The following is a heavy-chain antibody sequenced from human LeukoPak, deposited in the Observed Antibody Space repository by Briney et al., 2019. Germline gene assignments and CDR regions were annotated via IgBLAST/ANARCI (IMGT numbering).Heavy chain of an antibody. V-gene: IGHV4-39*07. CDR3: ARGLRMYSGSYRGRSFDP. J-gene: IGHJ5*02. Sequence: PSETLSLTCTVSGGSISSSSYYWGWIRQPPGKGLEWIGSIYYSGSTYYNPSLKSRVTISVDTSKNQFSLKLSSVTAADTAVYYCARGLRMYSGSYRGRSFDPWGQGTLVTVSS. CDR2: IYYSGST. CDR1: GGSISSSSYY. D-gene: IGHD1-26*01.